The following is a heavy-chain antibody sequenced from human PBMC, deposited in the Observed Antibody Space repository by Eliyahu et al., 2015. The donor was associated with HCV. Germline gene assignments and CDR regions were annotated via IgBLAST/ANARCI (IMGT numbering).Heavy chain of an antibody. CDR3: ARPLHLGELSGFDY. D-gene: IGHD3-16*02. J-gene: IGHJ4*02. CDR1: GFPFGSYG. CDR2: IWYDGSNK. Sequence: QVQLVESGGGVVXPGRSLXLXXAASGFPFGSYGXPWVRQAPGKGLEWVAVIWYDGSNKYYADSVKGRFTISRDNSKNTLYLQMNSLRAEDTAVYYCARPLHLGELSGFDYWGQGTLVTVSS. V-gene: IGHV3-33*01.